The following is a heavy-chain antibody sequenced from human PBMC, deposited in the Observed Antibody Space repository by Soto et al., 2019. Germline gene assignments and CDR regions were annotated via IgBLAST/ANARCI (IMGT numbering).Heavy chain of an antibody. D-gene: IGHD6-19*01. V-gene: IGHV3-11*05. CDR1: GFSFSDYY. Sequence: QVQLVESGGGLVKPGGSLRLSCAASGFSFSDYYMTWIRQAPGKGLEWVSYISGSSTYTKYADSVKGRFTISRDNAKNSLYLQMNSLRAEDTAVYYCARSVSGTEYCALEVWGQGTTVTVSS. J-gene: IGHJ6*02. CDR3: ARSVSGTEYCALEV. CDR2: ISGSSTYT.